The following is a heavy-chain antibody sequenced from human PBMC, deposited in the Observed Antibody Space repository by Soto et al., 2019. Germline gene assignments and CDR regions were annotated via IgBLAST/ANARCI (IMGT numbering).Heavy chain of an antibody. D-gene: IGHD5-12*01. Sequence: QVQLQESGPGLVKPSETLSLTCTVSGGSISGYYWGWIRQPPGKGLEWIGDISYSGSTNYNPSLKSRVTISVDTSKNQFSLKLSSVTAADTAVYSCARHKVATREIDYWGQGTLVTVSP. CDR1: GGSISGYY. CDR3: ARHKVATREIDY. J-gene: IGHJ4*02. CDR2: ISYSGST. V-gene: IGHV4-59*08.